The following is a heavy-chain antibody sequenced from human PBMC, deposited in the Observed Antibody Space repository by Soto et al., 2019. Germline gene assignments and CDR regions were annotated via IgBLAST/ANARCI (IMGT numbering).Heavy chain of an antibody. V-gene: IGHV2-70*01. CDR1: GVSLSTSVMC. Sequence: SGPTLVNPTQTLTLTCTVSGVSLSTSVMCVSWIRQPPGKALEWRALIDCDDYKYYSTSLKTRLTISKDTSKKQVVLTMTNMDPLYTATYYCARILHIGSSGWPLLDYWAQGTLVPVSS. CDR2: IDCDDYK. CDR3: ARILHIGSSGWPLLDY. J-gene: IGHJ4*02. D-gene: IGHD6-19*01.